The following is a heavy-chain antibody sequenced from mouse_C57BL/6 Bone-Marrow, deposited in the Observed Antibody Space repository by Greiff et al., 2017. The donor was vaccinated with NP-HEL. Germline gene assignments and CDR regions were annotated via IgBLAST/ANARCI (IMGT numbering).Heavy chain of an antibody. D-gene: IGHD2-9*01. J-gene: IGHJ1*03. CDR2: IYPGSGNT. Sequence: QVQLKESGPELVKPGASVKISCKASGYSFTSYYIHWVKQRPGQGLEWIGWIYPGSGNTKYNEKFKGKATLTADTSSSTAYMQLSSLTSEDSAVYYGARRGSSYYGYGWYFDVWGTGTTVTVSS. V-gene: IGHV1-66*01. CDR3: ARRGSSYYGYGWYFDV. CDR1: GYSFTSYY.